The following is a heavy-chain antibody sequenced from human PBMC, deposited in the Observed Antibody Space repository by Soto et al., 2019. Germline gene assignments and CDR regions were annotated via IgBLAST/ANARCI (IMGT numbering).Heavy chain of an antibody. V-gene: IGHV1-69*06. Sequence: QVQLVQSGAEVRKPRSSVKVSCKSSGGTFSGHALSWVRQAPGQGLEWMGGIIPIFGTSNYAQKFQGRVTTTADTSTRTAYMELTSLRSEDTAVYYCASVLPYFDTGGPWSFDYWGQGSLVTVSS. CDR1: GGTFSGHA. D-gene: IGHD3-22*01. CDR3: ASVLPYFDTGGPWSFDY. J-gene: IGHJ4*02. CDR2: IIPIFGTS.